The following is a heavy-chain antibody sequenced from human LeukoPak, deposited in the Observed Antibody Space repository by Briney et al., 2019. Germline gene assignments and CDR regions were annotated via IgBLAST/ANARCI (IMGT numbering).Heavy chain of an antibody. CDR2: VDPDDGET. Sequence: ASVKVSCKVSGYTLTELSMNWVRQAPGKGLEWMGGVDPDDGETIYAQKFQGRVTMTEDTSTDTAYMELSSLRSEDTAVYYCARSFSSRKRAPNVDYWGQGTLVTVSS. CDR3: ARSFSSRKRAPNVDY. CDR1: GYTLTELS. D-gene: IGHD6-13*01. J-gene: IGHJ4*02. V-gene: IGHV1-24*01.